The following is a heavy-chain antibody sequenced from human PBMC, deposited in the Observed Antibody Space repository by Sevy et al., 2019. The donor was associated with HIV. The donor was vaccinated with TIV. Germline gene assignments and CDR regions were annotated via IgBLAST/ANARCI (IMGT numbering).Heavy chain of an antibody. V-gene: IGHV3-23*01. Sequence: GGSLRLSCAASGFTFRTYAMNWVRQAPGKGLEWVSSITPSGPYTYSADSVEGRFTISRDNSQNTVYLQMNSLRVDDTAVYYCAKGYCSGGSCPRDYYYGMDAWGQGTTVTVSS. D-gene: IGHD2-15*01. CDR2: ITPSGPYT. CDR1: GFTFRTYA. CDR3: AKGYCSGGSCPRDYYYGMDA. J-gene: IGHJ6*02.